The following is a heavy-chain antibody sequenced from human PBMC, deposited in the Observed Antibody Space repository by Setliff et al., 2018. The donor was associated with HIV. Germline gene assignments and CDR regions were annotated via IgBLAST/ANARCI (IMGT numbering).Heavy chain of an antibody. Sequence: GESLKISCKGSGYTFTSYWIGWVRQMPGKGLEWMGILYPGDFDTRYSPSFQGQVTISADKSISTADLQWSSLKASDTAMYYCARMIRIAVAGTRYFDYWGQGTLVTVSS. CDR3: ARMIRIAVAGTRYFDY. J-gene: IGHJ4*02. D-gene: IGHD6-19*01. V-gene: IGHV5-51*01. CDR2: LYPGDFDT. CDR1: GYTFTSYW.